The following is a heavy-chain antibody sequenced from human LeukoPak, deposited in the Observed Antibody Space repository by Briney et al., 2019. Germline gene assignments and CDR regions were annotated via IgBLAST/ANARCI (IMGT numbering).Heavy chain of an antibody. D-gene: IGHD3-22*01. Sequence: SETLSLTCTVSGGSISSYYWSWIRQPPGKGLEWIGYIYYSGSTNYNPSLKSRVTISVDTSKNQFSLKLSSVTAADTAVYYCARLYYYDSSGYYYGGDYFDYWGQGTLVIVSS. CDR1: GGSISSYY. V-gene: IGHV4-59*08. CDR2: IYYSGST. CDR3: ARLYYYDSSGYYYGGDYFDY. J-gene: IGHJ4*02.